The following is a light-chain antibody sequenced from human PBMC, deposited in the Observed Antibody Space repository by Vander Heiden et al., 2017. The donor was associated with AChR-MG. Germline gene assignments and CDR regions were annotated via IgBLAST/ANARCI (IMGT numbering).Light chain of an antibody. Sequence: DIQMTQSPSTLSASVGDRVTITCRASQSISSWLAWYQQKPGKAPKLLIYKASTLESGVPSTFSGSRSGTEFTLTISSLQPDDFATYYCQEENSYSWTFGQGTKVEIK. V-gene: IGKV1-5*03. CDR2: KAS. CDR1: QSISSW. CDR3: QEENSYSWT. J-gene: IGKJ1*01.